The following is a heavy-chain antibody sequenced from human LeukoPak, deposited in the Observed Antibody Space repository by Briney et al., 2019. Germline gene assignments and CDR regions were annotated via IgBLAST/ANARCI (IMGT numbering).Heavy chain of an antibody. CDR3: AKEGDSSGHFDY. D-gene: IGHD3-22*01. CDR1: GFTFDGYA. J-gene: IGHJ4*02. CDR2: ISWDGGST. V-gene: IGHV3-43D*03. Sequence: GGSLRLSCAASGFTFDGYAMHWVRQAPGKGLEWVSLISWDGGSTYYADSVKGRFTISRDNSKNSLYLQMNSLRAEDTALYYCAKEGDSSGHFDYWGQGTLVTVSS.